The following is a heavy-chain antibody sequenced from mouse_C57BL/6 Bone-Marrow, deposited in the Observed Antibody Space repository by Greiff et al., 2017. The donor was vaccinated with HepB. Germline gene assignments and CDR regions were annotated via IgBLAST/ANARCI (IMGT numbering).Heavy chain of an antibody. CDR1: GYTFTSYW. CDR3: ARDYGSSFAY. D-gene: IGHD1-1*01. J-gene: IGHJ3*01. Sequence: QVQLQQPGAELVRPGSSVKLSCKASGYTFTSYWMDWVKQRPGQGLEWIGNIYPSDSETHYNQKFKDKATLTVDKSSSTAYMQPSSLTSEDSAVYYCARDYGSSFAYWGQGTLVTVSA. CDR2: IYPSDSET. V-gene: IGHV1-61*01.